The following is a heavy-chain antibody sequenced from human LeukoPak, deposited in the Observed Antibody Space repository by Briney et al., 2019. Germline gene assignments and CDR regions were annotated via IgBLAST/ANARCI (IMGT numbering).Heavy chain of an antibody. J-gene: IGHJ5*02. V-gene: IGHV4-39*07. CDR2: IYYTGST. CDR3: ARERYYYGGKTWFDP. Sequence: SETLSLTCSVSGGYIITSDHYWGWIRQPPGKGLEWIGSIYYTGSTSTNPFFKSRVTLSVDTSKNQFSLNLTSVTAADTAVYYCARERYYYGGKTWFDPWGQGTLVTVSP. CDR1: GGYIITSDHY. D-gene: IGHD4-23*01.